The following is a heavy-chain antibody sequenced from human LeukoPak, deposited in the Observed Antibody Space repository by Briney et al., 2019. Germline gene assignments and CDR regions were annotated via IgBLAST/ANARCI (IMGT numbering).Heavy chain of an antibody. J-gene: IGHJ4*02. CDR3: ARGTVTTPFDY. CDR2: ISAYNGNT. CDR1: GYTLTSYG. D-gene: IGHD4-17*01. Sequence: ASVKVSCKASGYTLTSYGISWVRQAPGQGLEWMGWISAYNGNTNYAQKLQGRVTMITDTSTSTAYMDLRSLRSDDTAMYYCARGTVTTPFDYWGQGTLVTVSS. V-gene: IGHV1-18*01.